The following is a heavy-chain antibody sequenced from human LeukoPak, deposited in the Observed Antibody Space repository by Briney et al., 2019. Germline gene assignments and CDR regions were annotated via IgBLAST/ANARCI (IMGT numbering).Heavy chain of an antibody. CDR1: GFSLSSYW. CDR2: IKQDGSEK. CDR3: AKGGYSYGIDY. D-gene: IGHD5-18*01. J-gene: IGHJ4*02. V-gene: IGHV3-7*01. Sequence: GGSLRLSCAASGFSLSSYWMTWVRQAPGKGLEWVANIKQDGSEKNYVDSVKGRFTISRDNAKNSLYLQMNSLRAEDTAVYYRAKGGYSYGIDYWGQGTLVTVSS.